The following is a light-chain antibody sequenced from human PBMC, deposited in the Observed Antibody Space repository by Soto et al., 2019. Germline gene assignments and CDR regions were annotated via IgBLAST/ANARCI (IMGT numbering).Light chain of an antibody. CDR2: LNSDGSH. J-gene: IGLJ3*02. CDR1: SGHSSYA. CDR3: QTWGTAIHV. V-gene: IGLV4-69*01. Sequence: QPVLTQSPSASASRGASVKLTCTLSSGHSSYAIAWHQQQPEKGPRYLMKLNSDGSHSKGDGIPDRFSGSSSGAVRYLTISSLQSEDEADYYCQTWGTAIHVFGGGTKLTVL.